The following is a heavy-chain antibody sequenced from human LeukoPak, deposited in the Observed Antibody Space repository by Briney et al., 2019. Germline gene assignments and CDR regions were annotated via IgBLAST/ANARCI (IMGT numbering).Heavy chain of an antibody. D-gene: IGHD3-10*01. CDR2: ISGSGGST. V-gene: IGHV3-23*01. Sequence: GGSLRLSCAASGFTFSSYAMSWVRQAPGKGLEWVSAISGSGGSTYYADSVKGRFTISRDNSKNTLYLQMNSLRAEDTAVYYCAKGRDYGSGSLYYFDYWGQGTLVTVSS. CDR3: AKGRDYGSGSLYYFDY. CDR1: GFTFSSYA. J-gene: IGHJ4*02.